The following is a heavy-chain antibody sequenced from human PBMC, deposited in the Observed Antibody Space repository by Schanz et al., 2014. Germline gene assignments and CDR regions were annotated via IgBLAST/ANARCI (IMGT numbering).Heavy chain of an antibody. D-gene: IGHD3-10*01. CDR1: GFTFSDAW. Sequence: VQLVESGGGLVKPGGFLRLSCAASGFTFSDAWMSWVRQAPGKGLEWVSYIGNGGVTIYYADSVKGRFTISRDNSKNSLYLQMNSLRAEDTAVYYCARIGGSVFDYWAQGTLVTVSS. J-gene: IGHJ4*02. CDR2: IGNGGVTI. V-gene: IGHV3-11*01. CDR3: ARIGGSVFDY.